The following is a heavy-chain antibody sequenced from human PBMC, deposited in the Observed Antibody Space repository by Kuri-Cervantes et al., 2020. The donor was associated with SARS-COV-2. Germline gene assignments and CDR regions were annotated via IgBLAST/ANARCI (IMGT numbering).Heavy chain of an antibody. CDR3: ASGTAVARLYYYGMDV. J-gene: IGHJ6*02. Sequence: AETLSLTCTVSGGSFSGYYWSWIRQPPGKGLEWIGKINHSGSTNYNPSLKSRVTISIDTSKNQFSLKLSSVTAADTAVYYCASGTAVARLYYYGMDVWGQGTTVTVSS. V-gene: IGHV4-34*01. CDR1: GGSFSGYY. D-gene: IGHD6-19*01. CDR2: INHSGST.